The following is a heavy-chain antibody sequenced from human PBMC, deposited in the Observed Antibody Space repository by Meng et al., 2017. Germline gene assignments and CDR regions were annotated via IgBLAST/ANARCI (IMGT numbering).Heavy chain of an antibody. CDR1: GYTFTSYG. D-gene: IGHD5-12*01. J-gene: IGHJ4*02. CDR3: ARWHLGYDVKPLDY. Sequence: QVKVVQFGAEVKKPGASVRVSCKASGYTFTSYGISWVRQAPGRGLEWMGWISAFNGNTNYAQRLQGRVTMTTDTSTSTAYMELRSLRSDDTAVYYCARWHLGYDVKPLDYWGQGTLVTVSS. CDR2: ISAFNGNT. V-gene: IGHV1-18*01.